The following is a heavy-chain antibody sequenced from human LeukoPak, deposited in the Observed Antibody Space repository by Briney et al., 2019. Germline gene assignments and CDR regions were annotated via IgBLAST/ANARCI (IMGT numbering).Heavy chain of an antibody. Sequence: SETLSLTCTVSGGSISSNYYWGWIRQPPGKGLEWIGSIYYSGSTYYNPSFKSRVTISVDTSKNQFSLKLNSVTAADTAVYYCTGKQWLVMYYFDYWGQGTLVTVSS. J-gene: IGHJ4*02. D-gene: IGHD6-19*01. CDR3: TGKQWLVMYYFDY. CDR1: GGSISSNYY. V-gene: IGHV4-39*01. CDR2: IYYSGST.